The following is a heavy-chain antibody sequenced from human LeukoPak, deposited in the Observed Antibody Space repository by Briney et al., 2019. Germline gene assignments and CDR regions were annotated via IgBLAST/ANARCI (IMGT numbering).Heavy chain of an antibody. CDR3: ARANYYYDSSGYCY. Sequence: PGGSLRLSCAASRFTFSNYSMSWVRQAPGKGLEWVANIKQDGSEKYYVDSVKGRFTISRDNAKNSLYLQMNSLRAEDTAVYYCARANYYYDSSGYCYWGQGTLVTVSS. V-gene: IGHV3-7*05. CDR1: RFTFSNYS. CDR2: IKQDGSEK. D-gene: IGHD3-22*01. J-gene: IGHJ4*02.